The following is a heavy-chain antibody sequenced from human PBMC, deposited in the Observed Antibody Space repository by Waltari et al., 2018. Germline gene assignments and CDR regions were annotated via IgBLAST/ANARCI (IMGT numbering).Heavy chain of an antibody. CDR1: GDSVSSDNDY. V-gene: IGHV4-61*01. J-gene: IGHJ4*02. Sequence: QVQLQESGPGLVKPSETLSLICTVSGDSVSSDNDYWSWIRQPPGKGLEWICYTYFSVTYNYNPSLKLRVTRSVDTSKNQCSLHLTAVTAADTAVYSCARTTNGDYFGDYWGQGTLVTVSS. D-gene: IGHD4-17*01. CDR2: TYFSVTY. CDR3: ARTTNGDYFGDY.